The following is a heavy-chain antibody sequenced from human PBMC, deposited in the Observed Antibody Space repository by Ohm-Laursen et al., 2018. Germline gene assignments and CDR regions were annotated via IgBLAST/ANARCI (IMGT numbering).Heavy chain of an antibody. J-gene: IGHJ4*02. Sequence: SLRLSCAASGFTFSNFWMSWVRQAPGKGLEWVSAINGGGSRTYFADSVKGRFTISRDNSKKTVYLQMDSLRDEDTAVYYCCKVGLSPPIVATVMDYWGQGTLVTVSS. D-gene: IGHD5-12*01. V-gene: IGHV3-23*01. CDR2: INGGGSRT. CDR3: CKVGLSPPIVATVMDY. CDR1: GFTFSNFW.